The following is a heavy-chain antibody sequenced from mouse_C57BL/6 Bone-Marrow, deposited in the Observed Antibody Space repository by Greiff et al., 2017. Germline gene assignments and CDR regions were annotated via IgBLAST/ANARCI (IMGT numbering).Heavy chain of an antibody. CDR3: EGSYGDY. J-gene: IGHJ2*01. V-gene: IGHV1-55*01. Sequence: QVHVKQPGAELVKPGASVKMSCKASGYTFTSYWITWVKQRPGQGLEWIGDIYPGSGSTNYNEKFKSKATLTVDTSSSTAYMQRSSLTSEDSAVYYGEGSYGDYWGQGTTLTVSS. D-gene: IGHD1-1*01. CDR2: IYPGSGST. CDR1: GYTFTSYW.